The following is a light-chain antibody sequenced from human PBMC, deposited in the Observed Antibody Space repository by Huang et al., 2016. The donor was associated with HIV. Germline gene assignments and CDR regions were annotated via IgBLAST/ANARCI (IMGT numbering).Light chain of an antibody. Sequence: DNLLTQSPDSLAVSLGERATLTCRSSRSLLFASNSKNFLAWYQQKPGQSPKLLMYMASVRESGVPERFTGSGSGTEFTLTIASLQAEDVAVYYCQQFYNMPYTFGRGTRLEI. V-gene: IGKV4-1*01. CDR2: MAS. J-gene: IGKJ2*01. CDR3: QQFYNMPYT. CDR1: RSLLFASNSKNF.